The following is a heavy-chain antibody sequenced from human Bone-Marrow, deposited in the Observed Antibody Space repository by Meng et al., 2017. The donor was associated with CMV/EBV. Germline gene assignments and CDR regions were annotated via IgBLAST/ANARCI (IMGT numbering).Heavy chain of an antibody. CDR1: GYTFTCYG. Sequence: SVKVSCKASGYTFTCYGMNWVRQAPGQGLEWMGRIIPILGIANYAQKFQGRVTITADKSTSTAYMELSSLRSEDTAVYYCARGYSSSPGWFDPWGQGTRVTVSS. CDR2: IIPILGIA. CDR3: ARGYSSSPGWFDP. V-gene: IGHV1-69*04. D-gene: IGHD6-6*01. J-gene: IGHJ5*02.